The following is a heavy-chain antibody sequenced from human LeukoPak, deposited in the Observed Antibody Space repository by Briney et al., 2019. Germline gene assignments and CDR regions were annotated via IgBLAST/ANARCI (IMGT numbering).Heavy chain of an antibody. J-gene: IGHJ4*02. CDR3: ARELKGY. CDR1: GFTVSSNY. D-gene: IGHD2-8*01. Sequence: QSGGSLRLSCAASGFTVSSNYMSWVRQAPGKGLEWVANIKQDGSEKYYVDSVKGRFTISRDNAKNSLYLQMNSLRAEDTAVYYCARELKGYWGQGTLVTVSS. V-gene: IGHV3-7*01. CDR2: IKQDGSEK.